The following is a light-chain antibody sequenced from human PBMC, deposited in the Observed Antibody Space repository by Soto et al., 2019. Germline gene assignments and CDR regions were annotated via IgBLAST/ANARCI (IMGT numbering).Light chain of an antibody. CDR1: QSITSN. CDR3: QQYGSSPPFT. Sequence: EIVMTQSPATLSLSPGERATLSCRASQSITSNLAWYQQKPGRAPRLLIYGASSRATGSPDRFSGSGSGTDFTLTISRLEPEDFAVYYCQQYGSSPPFTFGPGTKVDIK. J-gene: IGKJ3*01. CDR2: GAS. V-gene: IGKV3-20*01.